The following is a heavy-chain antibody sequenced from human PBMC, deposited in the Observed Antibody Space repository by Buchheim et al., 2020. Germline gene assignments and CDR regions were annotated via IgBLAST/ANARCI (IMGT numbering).Heavy chain of an antibody. D-gene: IGHD6-6*01. CDR3: ARDQRRSSSLVVFYGMDV. J-gene: IGHJ6*02. V-gene: IGHV1-46*01. CDR1: GCTFTSYY. CDR2: INPSGGST. Sequence: QVQLVQSGAEVKKPGASVKVSCKASGCTFTSYYMHWVRQAPGQWLEWMGIINPSGGSTSYAQKFQGRVTMTRDTSTSAVYMELSSLRSEDTAVYYCARDQRRSSSLVVFYGMDVWGQGTT.